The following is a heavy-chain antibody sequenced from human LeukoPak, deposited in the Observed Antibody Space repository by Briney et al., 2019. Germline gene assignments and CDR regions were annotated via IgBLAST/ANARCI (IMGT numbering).Heavy chain of an antibody. V-gene: IGHV4-34*01. J-gene: IGHJ6*02. CDR1: GGSFSGYY. Sequence: PSETLSLTCAVYGGSFSGYYWSWIRQPPGKGLEWIGEINHSGGTNYNPSLKSRVTISVDTSKNQSSLKLSSVTAADTAVYYCARGSGLYGMDVWGQGTTVTVSS. CDR3: ARGSGLYGMDV. CDR2: INHSGGT.